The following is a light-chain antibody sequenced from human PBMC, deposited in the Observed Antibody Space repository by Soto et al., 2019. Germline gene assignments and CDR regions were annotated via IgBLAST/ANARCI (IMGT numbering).Light chain of an antibody. J-gene: IGLJ1*01. Sequence: QSVLTQPPSVSGAPGQRVTISCTGSSSNIGAGYDGHWYQQLPGTAPKLLIYGNSNRPSGVPDRFSGSKSGTSASLAITGLQAEDEGDYYCLSYDSSLSGYVFGTGTKLTVL. V-gene: IGLV1-40*01. CDR3: LSYDSSLSGYV. CDR1: SSNIGAGYD. CDR2: GNS.